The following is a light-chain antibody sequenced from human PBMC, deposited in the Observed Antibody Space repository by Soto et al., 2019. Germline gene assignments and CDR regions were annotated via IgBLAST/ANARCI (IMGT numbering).Light chain of an antibody. V-gene: IGKV1-9*01. Sequence: DIQLTQSPSFLSASLGDRVTLTCRASQGISSYLAWYQQKPGKAPKLLIYAASTLQSGVPSRFSGSGSGTEFTLTISSMQPEDFSSYYCQHLNSYPTFGQGTKVEIK. J-gene: IGKJ1*01. CDR1: QGISSY. CDR2: AAS. CDR3: QHLNSYPT.